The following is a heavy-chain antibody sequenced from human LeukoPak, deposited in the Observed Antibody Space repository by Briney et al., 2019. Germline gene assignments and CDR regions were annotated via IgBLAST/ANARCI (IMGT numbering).Heavy chain of an antibody. CDR1: GDSISNYY. CDR3: AREAAAGTFYFDY. CDR2: IYTSGST. V-gene: IGHV4-4*07. Sequence: SETLSLICIVSGDSISNYYWSWIRQPAGKGLEWIGRIYTSGSTNYNPSLKSRVTMSVDTSKNQFSLKLTSVTAADTAVYYYAREAAAGTFYFDYWGQGTLVTVSS. J-gene: IGHJ4*02. D-gene: IGHD6-13*01.